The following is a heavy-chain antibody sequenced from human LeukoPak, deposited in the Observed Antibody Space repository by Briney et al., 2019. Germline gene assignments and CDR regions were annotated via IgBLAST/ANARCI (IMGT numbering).Heavy chain of an antibody. Sequence: PGGSLRLSCAASGFTFSSYAMSWVRQAPGKGLEWVSAISGSGGSTYYADSVKGRFTISRDNSKNTLYLQMNSLRAEDTAVYYCAKDRMVRGVIYYFDYWGQGTLVTVSS. D-gene: IGHD3-10*01. V-gene: IGHV3-23*01. J-gene: IGHJ4*02. CDR1: GFTFSSYA. CDR3: AKDRMVRGVIYYFDY. CDR2: ISGSGGST.